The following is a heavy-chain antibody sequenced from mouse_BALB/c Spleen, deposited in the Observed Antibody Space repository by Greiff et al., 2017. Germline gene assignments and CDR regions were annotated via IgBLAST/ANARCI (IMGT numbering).Heavy chain of an antibody. CDR3: ARESPYGNYPAWFAY. V-gene: IGHV1S126*01. J-gene: IGHJ3*01. CDR1: GYSFTSYW. D-gene: IGHD2-1*01. Sequence: QLKESGPQLVRPGASVKISCKASGYSFTSYWMHWVKQRPGQGLEWIGMIDPSDSETRLNQKFKDKATLTVDKSSSTAYMQLSSPTSEDSAVYYCARESPYGNYPAWFAYWGQGTLVTVSA. CDR2: IDPSDSET.